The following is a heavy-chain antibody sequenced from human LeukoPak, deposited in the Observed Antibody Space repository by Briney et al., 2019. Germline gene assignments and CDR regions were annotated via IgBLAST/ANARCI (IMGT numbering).Heavy chain of an antibody. D-gene: IGHD6-19*01. CDR3: ANTMYSSAWSPFDY. CDR2: IQYDGSKR. Sequence: RGSLRLSCVASTFTFSSYGMHWVRQAPGKGLEWVAFIQYDGSKRYYADSVKGRFTISRDNSKNTLYLQMNNLRPEDTALYYCANTMYSSAWSPFDYWGRGTLVTVSS. J-gene: IGHJ4*02. CDR1: TFTFSSYG. V-gene: IGHV3-30*02.